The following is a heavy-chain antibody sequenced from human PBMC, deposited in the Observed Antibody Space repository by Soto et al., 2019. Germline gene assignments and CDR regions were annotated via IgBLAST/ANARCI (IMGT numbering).Heavy chain of an antibody. V-gene: IGHV5-51*01. CDR1: GYTFTNYW. D-gene: IGHD5-18*01. J-gene: IGHJ4*02. CDR3: ERRGTDMVHFAS. Sequence: PGESLKISCKGSGYTFTNYWIGWVRQMPGKGLEWMGIIYPGDSDTRYSPSFQGQVTISADKSINTAYLQWSSLKASDTAIYYCERRGTDMVHFASWSQGTLVTVSS. CDR2: IYPGDSDT.